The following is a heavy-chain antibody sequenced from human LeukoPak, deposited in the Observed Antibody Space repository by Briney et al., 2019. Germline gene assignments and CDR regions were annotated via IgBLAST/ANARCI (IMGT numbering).Heavy chain of an antibody. CDR3: ARHASRDGYNNFDY. D-gene: IGHD5-24*01. CDR2: IYTSGST. CDR1: GGSISSYY. V-gene: IGHV4-4*09. Sequence: SETLPLTCTVSGGSISSYYWSWIRQPPGKGLEWIGYIYTSGSTNYNPSLKSRVTISVDTSKNQFSLKLSSVTAADTAVYYCARHASRDGYNNFDYWGQGTLVTVSS. J-gene: IGHJ4*02.